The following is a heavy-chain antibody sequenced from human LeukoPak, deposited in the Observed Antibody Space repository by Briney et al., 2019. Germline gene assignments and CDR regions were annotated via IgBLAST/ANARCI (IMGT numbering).Heavy chain of an antibody. J-gene: IGHJ5*02. D-gene: IGHD2-2*01. CDR2: INHSGST. V-gene: IGHV4-34*01. Sequence: SETLSLTCAVYGGSLSGYYWSWICQPPGKGLEWIGEINHSGSTNYNPSLKSRVTISVDTSKNQFSLKLSSVTAADTAVYYCARGPSLYCSSTSCYGRWFDPWGQATLVTVSS. CDR1: GGSLSGYY. CDR3: ARGPSLYCSSTSCYGRWFDP.